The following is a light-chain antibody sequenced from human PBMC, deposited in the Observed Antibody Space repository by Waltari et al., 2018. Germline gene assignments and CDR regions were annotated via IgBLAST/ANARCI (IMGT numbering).Light chain of an antibody. V-gene: IGLV3-1*01. Sequence: SYELIQPPSVSVSPGQTGSITCSGEKLGDKFVCWYQQKPGQSPVLVIHQDSKRPSGIPERFSGSKSGNTASLTISGLQAEDEADYYCCSYAGSLWVFGGGTKLTVL. CDR3: CSYAGSLWV. J-gene: IGLJ3*02. CDR2: QDS. CDR1: KLGDKF.